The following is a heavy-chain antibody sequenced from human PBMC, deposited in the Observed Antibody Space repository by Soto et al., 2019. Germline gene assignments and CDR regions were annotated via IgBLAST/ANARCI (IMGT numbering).Heavy chain of an antibody. V-gene: IGHV3-23*01. J-gene: IGHJ3*02. Sequence: GGSLRLSCAASGFTFSSYAMSWVRQAPGKGLEWVSAISGSGGSTYYAESVKGRFTISRDNSKNTLYLQMNSLRAEDTAVYYFANPYVVQLNDAFDIWGQGTMVTVSS. CDR3: ANPYVVQLNDAFDI. D-gene: IGHD3-16*01. CDR1: GFTFSSYA. CDR2: ISGSGGST.